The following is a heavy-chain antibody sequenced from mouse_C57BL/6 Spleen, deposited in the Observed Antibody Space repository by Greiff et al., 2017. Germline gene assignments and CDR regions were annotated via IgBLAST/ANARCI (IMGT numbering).Heavy chain of an antibody. CDR1: GYTFTSYW. CDR3: ARPNYGSSCGAMDY. V-gene: IGHV1-50*01. CDR2: IDPSDNNT. J-gene: IGHJ4*01. Sequence: QVQLQQPGAELVKPGASVKLSCKASGYTFTSYWMQWVKQRPGQGLEWIGEIDPSDNNTNYNQKFKGKATLTVDTSSSTAYMQLSSLTSEDSAVYYCARPNYGSSCGAMDYWGQGTSVTVSS. D-gene: IGHD1-1*01.